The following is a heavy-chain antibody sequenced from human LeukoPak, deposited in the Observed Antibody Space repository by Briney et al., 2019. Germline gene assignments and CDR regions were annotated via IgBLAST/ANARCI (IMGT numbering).Heavy chain of an antibody. Sequence: ASVKVSCKASGGTFSSYAISWVRQAPGQGLEWMGGIIPIFGTANYAQKCQGRVTITTDESTSTAYMELSSLRSEDTAVYYCARVTRRYYYYMDVWGKGTTVTVSS. CDR1: GGTFSSYA. V-gene: IGHV1-69*05. CDR3: ARVTRRYYYYMDV. J-gene: IGHJ6*03. CDR2: IIPIFGTA. D-gene: IGHD4-23*01.